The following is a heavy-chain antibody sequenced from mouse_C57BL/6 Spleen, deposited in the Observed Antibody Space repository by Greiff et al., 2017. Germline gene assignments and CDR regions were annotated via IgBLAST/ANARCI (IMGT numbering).Heavy chain of an antibody. J-gene: IGHJ3*01. D-gene: IGHD1-2*01. V-gene: IGHV1-18*01. CDR3: ARWGNYDGAWFAY. Sequence: VQLQQSGPELVKPGASVKIPCKASGYTFTDSNMDWVKQSHGKSLEWIGDINPNNGGTIYNQKFKGKATLTVDKSSSTAYMELRSLTSEDTAVYYCARWGNYDGAWFAYWGQGTLVTVSA. CDR2: INPNNGGT. CDR1: GYTFTDSN.